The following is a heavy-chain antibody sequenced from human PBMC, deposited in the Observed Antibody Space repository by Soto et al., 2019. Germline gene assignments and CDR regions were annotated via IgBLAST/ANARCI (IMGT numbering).Heavy chain of an antibody. CDR2: ISAYNGNT. CDR1: GYTFTSYG. J-gene: IGHJ6*03. D-gene: IGHD2-2*01. CDR3: ARHGCSSTSCYPEYYYYYMDV. Sequence: ASVKVSCKASGYTFTSYGISWVRQAPGQGLEWMGWISAYNGNTNYAQKLQGRVTMTTDTSTSTAYMELRSLRSDDTAVYYCARHGCSSTSCYPEYYYYYMDVWGKGTTVTVSS. V-gene: IGHV1-18*01.